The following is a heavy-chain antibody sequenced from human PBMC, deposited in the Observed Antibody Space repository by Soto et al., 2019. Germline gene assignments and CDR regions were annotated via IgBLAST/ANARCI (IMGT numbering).Heavy chain of an antibody. J-gene: IGHJ3*02. CDR2: ISYDGSNK. D-gene: IGHD3-10*01. V-gene: IGHV3-30-3*01. Sequence: QVQLVESGGGVVQPGRSLRLSCAASGFTFSSYAMHWVRQAPGKGLEWVAVISYDGSNKYYADSVKGRFTISRDNSKNTLYLHMNSLRAEDTAVYYCASGITMVRATPFDIWGQGTMVTVSS. CDR1: GFTFSSYA. CDR3: ASGITMVRATPFDI.